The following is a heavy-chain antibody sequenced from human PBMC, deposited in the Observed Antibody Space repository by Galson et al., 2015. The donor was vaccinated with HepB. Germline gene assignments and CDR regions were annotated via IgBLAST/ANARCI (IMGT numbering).Heavy chain of an antibody. CDR2: INPSGGST. Sequence: SVKVSCKASGYTFTSYYMHWVRQAPGQGLEWMGIINPSGGSTSYAQKFQGRVTMTRDTSTSTVYMELSSLRSEDTAVYYCARDYGGYCSSTSCYGAYWFDPWGQGTLVTVSS. D-gene: IGHD2-2*01. CDR3: ARDYGGYCSSTSCYGAYWFDP. J-gene: IGHJ5*02. V-gene: IGHV1-46*01. CDR1: GYTFTSYY.